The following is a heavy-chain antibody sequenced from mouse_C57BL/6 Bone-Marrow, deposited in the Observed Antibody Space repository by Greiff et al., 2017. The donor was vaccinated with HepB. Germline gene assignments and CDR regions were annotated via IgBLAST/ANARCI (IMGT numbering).Heavy chain of an antibody. CDR3: ARPLLYAMDY. J-gene: IGHJ4*01. Sequence: QVQLQQSGAELARPGASVKLSCKASGYTFTSYGISWVKQRTGQGLEWIGEIYPRSGNTYYNEKFKGKATLTADKSSRTAYMELRSLTSEDSAVYFCARPLLYAMDYWGQGTSVTVSS. CDR1: GYTFTSYG. V-gene: IGHV1-81*01. D-gene: IGHD6-1*01. CDR2: IYPRSGNT.